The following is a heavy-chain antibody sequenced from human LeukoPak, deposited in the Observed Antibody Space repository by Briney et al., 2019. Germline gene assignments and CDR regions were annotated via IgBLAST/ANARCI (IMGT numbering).Heavy chain of an antibody. D-gene: IGHD6-19*01. CDR1: GFTFSSYA. Sequence: HPGGSLRLSCAASGFTFSSYAMSWVRQAPGKGLEWVSAISGSGGSTYYADSVKGGFTISRDNSKNTVYLQMNSLRAEDTAVYYCAKTTIGYSSGRYPGWPVDYWGQGTLVTVSS. CDR3: AKTTIGYSSGRYPGWPVDY. J-gene: IGHJ4*02. CDR2: ISGSGGST. V-gene: IGHV3-23*01.